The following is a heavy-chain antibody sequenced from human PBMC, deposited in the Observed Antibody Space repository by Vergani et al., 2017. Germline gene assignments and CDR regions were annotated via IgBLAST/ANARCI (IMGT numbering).Heavy chain of an antibody. D-gene: IGHD1-1*01. CDR1: GFTFSGSA. J-gene: IGHJ5*02. V-gene: IGHV3-73*02. CDR2: IRSKANSYAT. Sequence: EVQLVESGGGLVQPGGSLKLSCAASGFTFSGSAMHWVRQASGKGLEWVGRIRSKANSYATAYAASVKGRFTISRDDSKNTAYLQMNSLKTEDTAVYYCARDPKSDWNPNWFDPWGQGTLVTVSS. CDR3: ARDPKSDWNPNWFDP.